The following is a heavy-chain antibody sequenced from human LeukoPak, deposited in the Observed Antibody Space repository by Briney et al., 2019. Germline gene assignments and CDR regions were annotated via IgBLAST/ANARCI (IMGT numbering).Heavy chain of an antibody. V-gene: IGHV1-69*04. D-gene: IGHD5-24*01. CDR2: IIPILGIA. Sequence: GSSVKVSCKASGGTFSSYAISWVRQAPGQGLEWMGRIIPILGIANYAQKFQGRVTITADKSTSTAYMELSSLRSEDTAVYYCARSSLEMATILWFDPWGQGTLVTVSS. CDR3: ARSSLEMATILWFDP. J-gene: IGHJ5*02. CDR1: GGTFSSYA.